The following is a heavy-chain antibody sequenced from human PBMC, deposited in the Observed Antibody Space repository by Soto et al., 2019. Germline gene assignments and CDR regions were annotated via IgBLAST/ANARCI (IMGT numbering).Heavy chain of an antibody. CDR3: ARDKADIVVVPAGLGMDV. Sequence: ASVKGSCKASGYTFTGYYMHWVRQAPGQGLEWMGWINPNSGGTNYADSVKGRFTISRDNSKNTLYLQMNSLRAEDTAVYYCARDKADIVVVPAGLGMDVWGQGTTVTVSS. V-gene: IGHV1-2*02. J-gene: IGHJ6*02. CDR1: GYTFTGYY. D-gene: IGHD2-2*01. CDR2: INPNSGGT.